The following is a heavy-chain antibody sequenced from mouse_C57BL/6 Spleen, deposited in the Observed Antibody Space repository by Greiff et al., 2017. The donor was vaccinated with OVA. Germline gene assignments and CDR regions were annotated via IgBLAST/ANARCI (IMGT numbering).Heavy chain of an antibody. V-gene: IGHV1-52*01. CDR2: IYPSDSET. J-gene: IGHJ3*01. Sequence: QVQLKQPGAELVRPGSSVKLSCKASGYTFTSYWMHWVKQRPIQGLEWIGNIYPSDSETHYNQKFKDKATLTVDKSSSTAYMQLSSLASEDSAVYYWAGLSRGFAYWGQGTLVTVSA. CDR3: AGLSRGFAY. D-gene: IGHD2-3*01. CDR1: GYTFTSYW.